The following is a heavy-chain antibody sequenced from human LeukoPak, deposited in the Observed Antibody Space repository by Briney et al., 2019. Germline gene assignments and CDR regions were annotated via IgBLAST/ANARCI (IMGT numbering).Heavy chain of an antibody. J-gene: IGHJ4*02. V-gene: IGHV3-30*02. CDR2: IRYDGSNK. CDR3: AKVPYYYGSGSSVTDY. Sequence: GGSLRLSCAASGFTFSSYGMHWVRQAPGKGLEWVAFIRYDGSNKYYADSVKGRFTISRDNSKNTLYLQMNSLRAEDTAVYYCAKVPYYYGSGSSVTDYWGQGTQVTVSS. D-gene: IGHD3-10*01. CDR1: GFTFSSYG.